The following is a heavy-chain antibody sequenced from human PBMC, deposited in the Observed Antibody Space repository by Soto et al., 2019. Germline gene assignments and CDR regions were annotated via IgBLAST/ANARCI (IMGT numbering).Heavy chain of an antibody. Sequence: PXETLSLTCSVSGCSISSYYWSWIRQPPGKGLDWIGYIYYSGSTNYNPSLKSRVTISVDTSKNQFSLKLSSVTAADTAVYYCARDRVTMVRGVLHYGMDVWGQGTTVTVSS. CDR3: ARDRVTMVRGVLHYGMDV. CDR1: GCSISSYY. CDR2: IYYSGST. J-gene: IGHJ6*02. D-gene: IGHD3-10*01. V-gene: IGHV4-59*01.